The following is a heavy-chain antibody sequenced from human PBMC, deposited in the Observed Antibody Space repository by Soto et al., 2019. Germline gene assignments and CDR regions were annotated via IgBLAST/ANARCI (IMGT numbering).Heavy chain of an antibody. CDR2: INPSDGST. CDR3: ARGKQIGQYYFDS. CDR1: GYAFTSNH. V-gene: IGHV1-46*01. J-gene: IGHJ4*02. Sequence: GASVTVSCKASGYAFTSNHMHWLRQAPGQGLEWMGIINPSDGSTIYLDKFQGRVTMTRDTSTSTLYMELSGLTSGDTAVYYCARGKQIGQYYFDSWGQGTLVTVSS. D-gene: IGHD6-6*01.